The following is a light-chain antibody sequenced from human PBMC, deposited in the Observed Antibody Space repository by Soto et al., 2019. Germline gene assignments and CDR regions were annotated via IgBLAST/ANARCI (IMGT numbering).Light chain of an antibody. CDR1: HSDIGSNP. V-gene: IGLV1-44*01. CDR3: AVWSASLKGWV. Sequence: QSLLTQPPSASGTPGQRVTISCSGGHSDIGSNPVNWYPHLPGTASKLLIYSTVPRPSGVPDRFSGSKLDTSASLAISGLQSEEEARYYCAVWSASLKGWVLGGGTKLTVL. J-gene: IGLJ3*02. CDR2: STV.